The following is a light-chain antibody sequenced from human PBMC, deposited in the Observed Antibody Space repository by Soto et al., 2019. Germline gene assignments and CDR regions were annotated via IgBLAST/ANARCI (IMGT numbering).Light chain of an antibody. CDR2: DVS. Sequence: QSALTQPASVSGSPGQSITISCTGTSSDVGGYNYVSWYQQHPGKAPKLMIYDVSNRPSGVSNRFSGSKSGKTASLTISGLQAEDEADYYCSSYTSSSTLRVFGGGTKVTVL. CDR3: SSYTSSSTLRV. CDR1: SSDVGGYNY. J-gene: IGLJ3*02. V-gene: IGLV2-14*03.